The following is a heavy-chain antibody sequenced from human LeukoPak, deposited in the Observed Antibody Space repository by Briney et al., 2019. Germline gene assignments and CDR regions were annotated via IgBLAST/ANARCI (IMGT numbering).Heavy chain of an antibody. Sequence: PGGSLRLSCAVSGFKFRSYGMHWVRQSPGKGLEWVAIIWYDGSNKYYSDSVKGRFTISRDNSKNTLYLQMNSLRAEDTAVYYCARDDYYGSGSYAVDVWGQGTTVTVSS. J-gene: IGHJ6*02. V-gene: IGHV3-33*01. CDR2: IWYDGSNK. CDR3: ARDDYYGSGSYAVDV. CDR1: GFKFRSYG. D-gene: IGHD3-10*01.